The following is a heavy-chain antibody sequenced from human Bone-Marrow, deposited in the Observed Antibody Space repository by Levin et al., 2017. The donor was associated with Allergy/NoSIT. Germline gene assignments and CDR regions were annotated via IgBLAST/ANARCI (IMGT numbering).Heavy chain of an antibody. Sequence: PSETLSLTCAVHGGPFIGYYYTWIRQPPGKGLEWIGESNHIGVTTYNPSLKSRVTISVDTSKNQFSLRLSSVTAADRAVYYCARSSYESSDAFDYWGQGTLVTVSS. V-gene: IGHV4-34*01. J-gene: IGHJ4*02. CDR1: GGPFIGYY. CDR2: SNHIGVT. D-gene: IGHD3-22*01. CDR3: ARSSYESSDAFDY.